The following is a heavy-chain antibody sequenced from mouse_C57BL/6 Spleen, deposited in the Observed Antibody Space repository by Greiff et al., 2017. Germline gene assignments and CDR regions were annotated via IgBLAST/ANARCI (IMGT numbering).Heavy chain of an antibody. CDR1: GYSITSGYY. CDR3: ARHYDYDYYYAMDY. J-gene: IGHJ4*01. V-gene: IGHV3-6*01. Sequence: ESGPGLVKPSQSLSLTCSVTGYSITSGYYWNWIRQFPGNKLEWMGYISYDGSNNYNPSLKNRISITRDTSKNQFFLKLNSVTTEDTATYYCARHYDYDYYYAMDYWGQGTSVTVSS. CDR2: ISYDGSN. D-gene: IGHD2-4*01.